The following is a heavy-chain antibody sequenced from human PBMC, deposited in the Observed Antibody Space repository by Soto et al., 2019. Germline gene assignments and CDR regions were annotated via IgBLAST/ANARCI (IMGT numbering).Heavy chain of an antibody. Sequence: GGSLRLSCAASGSTFSDYYMSWIRQAPGKGLEWVSYISSSGYTIYYADSVKGRFTISRDNAKNSLYLQMNSLRAEDTAVYYCATGGITGTSYFDYWGLGTLVTVSS. CDR3: ATGGITGTSYFDY. J-gene: IGHJ4*02. CDR1: GSTFSDYY. D-gene: IGHD1-20*01. CDR2: ISSSGYTI. V-gene: IGHV3-11*01.